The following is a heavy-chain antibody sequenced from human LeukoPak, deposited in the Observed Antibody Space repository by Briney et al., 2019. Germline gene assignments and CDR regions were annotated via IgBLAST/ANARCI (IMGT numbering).Heavy chain of an antibody. D-gene: IGHD1-26*01. CDR2: IKEDGSER. CDR3: AKRIVGPTSGYYFDY. J-gene: IGHJ4*02. V-gene: IGHV3-7*03. CDR1: AFIFSGHW. Sequence: GGSLRLSCEGSAFIFSGHWMNWVRQTPGKGLEWVASIKEDGSERQYVDSVKGRFSISRDNTKGSLFLQLNSLRAEDTAVYYCAKRIVGPTSGYYFDYWGQGTLVTVSS.